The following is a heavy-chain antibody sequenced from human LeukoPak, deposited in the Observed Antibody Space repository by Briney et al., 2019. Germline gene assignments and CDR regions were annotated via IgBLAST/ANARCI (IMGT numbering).Heavy chain of an antibody. CDR1: GGSISSGSYY. J-gene: IGHJ4*02. CDR3: ARDRGATVDY. Sequence: PSETLSLTCTVSGGSISSGSYYWSWIRQPAGKGPEWIGRIYTSGSTNYNPSLKSRVTISVDTSKNQFSLKLSSVTAADTAVYYCARDRGATVDYWGQGTLVTVSS. D-gene: IGHD1-26*01. V-gene: IGHV4-61*02. CDR2: IYTSGST.